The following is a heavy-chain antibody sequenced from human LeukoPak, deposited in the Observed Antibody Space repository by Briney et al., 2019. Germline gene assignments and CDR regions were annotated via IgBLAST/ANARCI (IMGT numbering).Heavy chain of an antibody. J-gene: IGHJ4*02. CDR2: IYHSGST. D-gene: IGHD2-2*03. CDR3: ARVDGYCSSTSCLHYFDY. Sequence: SETLSLTCAVSGYSISSGYYWGWIRQPTGKGLEWIGSIYHSGSTYYNPSLKSRVTISVDTSKNQFSLKLSSVTAADTAVYYCARVDGYCSSTSCLHYFDYWGQGTLVTVSS. CDR1: GYSISSGYY. V-gene: IGHV4-38-2*01.